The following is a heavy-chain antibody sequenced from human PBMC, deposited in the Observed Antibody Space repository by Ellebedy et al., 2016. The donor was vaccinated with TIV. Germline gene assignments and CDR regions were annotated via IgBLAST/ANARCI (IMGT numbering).Heavy chain of an antibody. CDR3: AKEPFGGVMRNWFDP. D-gene: IGHD3-16*01. Sequence: GESLKISXAASGFTLSNYTMNWVRQAPGKGLEWVSSISSSSRYIYYADSVKGRFTISRDNSKNTLYLQMNSLRAEDTAVYYCAKEPFGGVMRNWFDPWGQGTLVTVSS. CDR2: ISSSSRYI. CDR1: GFTLSNYT. V-gene: IGHV3-21*04. J-gene: IGHJ5*02.